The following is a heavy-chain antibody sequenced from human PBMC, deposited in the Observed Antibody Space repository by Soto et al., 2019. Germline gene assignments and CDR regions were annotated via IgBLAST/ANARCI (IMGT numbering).Heavy chain of an antibody. CDR1: GGSISSSSYY. V-gene: IGHV4-39*01. D-gene: IGHD3-22*01. Sequence: SETLSLTCTVSGGSISSSSYYWGWIRQPPGKGLEWIGSIYYSGSTYYNPSLKSRVTISVDTSKNQFSLKLSSVTAAGTAVYYCVRHDNNYYDSSGYAGLWGQGTLVTVSS. J-gene: IGHJ4*02. CDR2: IYYSGST. CDR3: VRHDNNYYDSSGYAGL.